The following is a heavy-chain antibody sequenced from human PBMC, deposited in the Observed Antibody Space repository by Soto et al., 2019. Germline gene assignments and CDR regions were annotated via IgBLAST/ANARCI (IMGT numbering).Heavy chain of an antibody. J-gene: IGHJ4*02. CDR1: GYTFTSYG. CDR3: ARGLIYDSSGYYFDP. CDR2: INAYGGNT. V-gene: IGHV1-18*01. D-gene: IGHD3-22*01. Sequence: ASVKVSCKASGYTFTSYGINWVRQAPGQGLEWMGLINAYGGNTRYAQKLQGRVTMTRDTSTSTAYMELSSLRSEDTAVYYCARGLIYDSSGYYFDPWGQGTLVTVSS.